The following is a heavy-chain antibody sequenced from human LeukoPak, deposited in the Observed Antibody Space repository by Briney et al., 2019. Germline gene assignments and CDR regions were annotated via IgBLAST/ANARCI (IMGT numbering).Heavy chain of an antibody. J-gene: IGHJ6*03. CDR2: IYTSGST. V-gene: IGHV4-61*02. D-gene: IGHD6-13*01. CDR3: ARHCIAAAKHYYYYYMDV. CDR1: GGSISSGSYY. Sequence: SETLSLTCTVSGGSISSGSYYWSWIRQPAGKGLEWIGRIYTSGSTNYNPSLKSRVTISVDTSKNQFSLKLSSVTAADTAVYYCARHCIAAAKHYYYYYMDVWGKGTTVTISS.